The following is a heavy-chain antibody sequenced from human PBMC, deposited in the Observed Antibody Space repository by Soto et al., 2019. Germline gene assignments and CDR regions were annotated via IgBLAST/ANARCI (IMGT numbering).Heavy chain of an antibody. CDR2: IIPIFGTA. D-gene: IGHD3-3*01. V-gene: IGHV1-69*13. CDR3: AFSRVFGVVPQYI. CDR1: GGTFSSYA. Sequence: GASVKVSCKASGGTFSSYAISWVRQAPGQGLEWMGGIIPIFGTANYAQKFQGRVTITADESTSTAYMELSSLRSEDTAVYYCAFSRVFGVVPQYIWGQGTMVTVSS. J-gene: IGHJ3*02.